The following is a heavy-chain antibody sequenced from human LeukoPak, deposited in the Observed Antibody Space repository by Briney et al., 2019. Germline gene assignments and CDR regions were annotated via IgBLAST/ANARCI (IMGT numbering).Heavy chain of an antibody. Sequence: SVKVSCKASGGTFSSYAISWVLQAPGHGLEWMGRIIPIFGTANYAQKFQGKVTITTDESTSTAYMELSSLRSEDTAVYYCATGTATIFPESDYWGQGTLVTVSS. D-gene: IGHD5-24*01. CDR3: ATGTATIFPESDY. V-gene: IGHV1-69*05. CDR2: IIPIFGTA. CDR1: GGTFSSYA. J-gene: IGHJ4*02.